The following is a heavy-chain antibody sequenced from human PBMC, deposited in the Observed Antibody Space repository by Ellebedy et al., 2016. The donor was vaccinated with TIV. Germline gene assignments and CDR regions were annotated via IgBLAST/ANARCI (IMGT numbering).Heavy chain of an antibody. Sequence: SVKVSXKASRGTFSSYAISWVRQAPGQGLEWMGGIIPIFGTANYAQKFQGRVTITADESTSTAYMELSSLRSEDTAVYYCAAGRGYDILTGWYYYYGMDVWGQGTTVTVSS. D-gene: IGHD3-9*01. J-gene: IGHJ6*02. CDR2: IIPIFGTA. CDR3: AAGRGYDILTGWYYYYGMDV. CDR1: RGTFSSYA. V-gene: IGHV1-69*13.